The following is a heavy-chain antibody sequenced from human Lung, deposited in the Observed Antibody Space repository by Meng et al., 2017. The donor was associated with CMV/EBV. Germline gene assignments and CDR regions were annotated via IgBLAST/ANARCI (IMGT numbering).Heavy chain of an antibody. J-gene: IGHJ4*02. CDR3: ARGGGGPWLSFEY. V-gene: IGHV3-7*01. D-gene: IGHD3-16*01. CDR2: IRQDGSAK. Sequence: GGSXGLSCVASGFTLSNYWMSWIRQAPGKGLEWVSNIRQDGSAKHYVDSVKGRFTISRDNAKNSLFLQMNSLRADDTAVYYCARGGGGPWLSFEYWGQGTXVTVSS. CDR1: GFTLSNYW.